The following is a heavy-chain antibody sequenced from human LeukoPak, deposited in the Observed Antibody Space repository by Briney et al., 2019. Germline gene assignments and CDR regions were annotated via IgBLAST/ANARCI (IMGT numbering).Heavy chain of an antibody. D-gene: IGHD6-13*01. CDR1: GFTFSNYW. V-gene: IGHV3-7*01. J-gene: IGHJ4*02. CDR2: INQDGSEE. CDR3: ASWSAAGDFDY. Sequence: PGGSLRLSCAASGFTFSNYWMSWVRQAPGKGLEWVAHINQDGSEEHYMDSVKARFIISRDNSKNTLYLQMNSLRAEDTAVYYCASWSAAGDFDYWGQGTLVTVSS.